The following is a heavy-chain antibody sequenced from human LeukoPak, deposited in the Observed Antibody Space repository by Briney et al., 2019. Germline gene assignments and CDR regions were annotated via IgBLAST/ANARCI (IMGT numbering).Heavy chain of an antibody. J-gene: IGHJ6*03. Sequence: GPSVKVSCKASGGTFSSYAISWVRQAPGQGLEWMGRIIPIFGTANYAQKFQGRVTITTDESTSTAYMELSSLRSEDTAVYYCASGPDCSGGSCYSGSYYYMDVWGKGTTVTVSS. V-gene: IGHV1-69*05. CDR2: IIPIFGTA. CDR1: GGTFSSYA. CDR3: ASGPDCSGGSCYSGSYYYMDV. D-gene: IGHD2-15*01.